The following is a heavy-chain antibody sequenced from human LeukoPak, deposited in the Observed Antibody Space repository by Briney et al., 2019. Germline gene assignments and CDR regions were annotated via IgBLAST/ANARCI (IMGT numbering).Heavy chain of an antibody. V-gene: IGHV1-69*13. Sequence: GASVKVSCKASGGTFSSYAISWARQAPGQGLEWMGGIIPIFGTANYAQKFQGRVTITADESTSTAYMELSSLRSEDTAVYYCARFSLGIAAAGRGSDYWGQGTLVTVSS. CDR3: ARFSLGIAAAGRGSDY. CDR1: GGTFSSYA. J-gene: IGHJ4*02. D-gene: IGHD6-13*01. CDR2: IIPIFGTA.